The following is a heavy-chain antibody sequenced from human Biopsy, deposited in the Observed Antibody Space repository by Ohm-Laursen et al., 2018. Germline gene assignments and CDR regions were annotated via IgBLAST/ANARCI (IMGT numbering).Heavy chain of an antibody. V-gene: IGHV4-59*08. CDR1: GGSISSYY. Sequence: SDTLSLTCPVSGGSISSYYWTWIRQPPEKGPEWIGDISDSGSTNYKPSLKSRVIISVDTSKNQFSLNLSSVTAADTAVYYCARRGSGGRSFDHWGQGTLVTVSS. J-gene: IGHJ4*02. CDR3: ARRGSGGRSFDH. CDR2: ISDSGST. D-gene: IGHD2-15*01.